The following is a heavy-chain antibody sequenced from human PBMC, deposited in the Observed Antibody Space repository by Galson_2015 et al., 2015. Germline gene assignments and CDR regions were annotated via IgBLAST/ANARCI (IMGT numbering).Heavy chain of an antibody. D-gene: IGHD1-14*01. V-gene: IGHV3-23*01. CDR1: GFAFSSYA. Sequence: LRLSCAASGFAFSSYAMNWVRQPPGKGLEWVSGISGSGGTTYYADSVKGRFTISRDNSKNTLYLQMNRLRAEDTAVYYCAKDGESGKGNQKGWDFDLWGRGTLVTVS. CDR2: ISGSGGTT. CDR3: AKDGESGKGNQKGWDFDL. J-gene: IGHJ2*01.